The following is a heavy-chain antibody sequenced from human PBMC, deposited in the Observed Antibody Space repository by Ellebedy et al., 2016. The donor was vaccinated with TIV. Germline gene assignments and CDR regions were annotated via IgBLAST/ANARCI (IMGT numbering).Heavy chain of an antibody. V-gene: IGHV4-59*08. J-gene: IGHJ4*02. CDR3: AGNYGAYFDY. Sequence: MPSETLSLTCTVSGGSMKNYYWTWIRQPPGKGLEWLGQIFYSGSTNYNPSLKSRVTISGDTSKNQFSLKLSSVTAADTAVYYCAGNYGAYFDYWGQGTLVTVSS. CDR2: IFYSGST. D-gene: IGHD4-17*01. CDR1: GGSMKNYY.